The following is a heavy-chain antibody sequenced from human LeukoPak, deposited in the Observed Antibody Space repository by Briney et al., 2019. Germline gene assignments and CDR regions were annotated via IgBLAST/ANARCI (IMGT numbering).Heavy chain of an antibody. Sequence: GGSLRLSCAASGFTFSSYGMHWVRQAPGKGLEWVAVIWYDGSNKYYADSVKGRFTISRDNSKNTLYLQMNSPRAEDTAVYYCAKALAPSIAVAGTPIDYWGQGTLVTVSS. CDR3: AKALAPSIAVAGTPIDY. CDR1: GFTFSSYG. V-gene: IGHV3-33*06. J-gene: IGHJ4*02. CDR2: IWYDGSNK. D-gene: IGHD6-19*01.